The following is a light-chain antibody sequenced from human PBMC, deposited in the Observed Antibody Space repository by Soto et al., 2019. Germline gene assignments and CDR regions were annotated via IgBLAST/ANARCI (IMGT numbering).Light chain of an antibody. CDR2: DAS. Sequence: DIQMTQSPSTLSASVGDRVTLTCRASQSVSSWLAWYQQKPGKAPKLLIYDASTLETGVPSRFSGSGSQTAFTLTITSLQPDDFATYFCQQYNTVGITFGPGTTVDV. V-gene: IGKV1-5*01. CDR1: QSVSSW. CDR3: QQYNTVGIT. J-gene: IGKJ3*01.